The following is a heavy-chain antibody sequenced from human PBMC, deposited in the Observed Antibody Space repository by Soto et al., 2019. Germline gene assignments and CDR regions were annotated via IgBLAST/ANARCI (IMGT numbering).Heavy chain of an antibody. CDR2: ISYDGSNK. CDR3: AKEISSSPYYYYYGMDV. D-gene: IGHD6-6*01. CDR1: GFTFSSYG. Sequence: QVKLVESGGGVVQPGRSLRLSCAASGFTFSSYGMHWVRQAPGKGLEWVAVISYDGSNKYYADSVKGRFTISRDNSKNTLYLQMNSLRAEDTAVYYCAKEISSSPYYYYYGMDVWGQGTTVTVSS. J-gene: IGHJ6*02. V-gene: IGHV3-30*18.